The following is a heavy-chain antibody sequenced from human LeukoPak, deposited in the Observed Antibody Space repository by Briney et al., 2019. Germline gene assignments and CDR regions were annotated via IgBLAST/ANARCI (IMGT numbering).Heavy chain of an antibody. CDR3: ARAGDIQTQNWFDP. CDR1: GGSISSGDYS. J-gene: IGHJ5*02. Sequence: PSQTLSLTCAVSGGSISSGDYSWSWIRQPPGKGLEWIGYIYHSGSTYYNPSLKSRVTISVDRSKNQFSLKLSSVTAADTAVYYCARAGDIQTQNWFDPWGQGTLVTVSS. CDR2: IYHSGST. V-gene: IGHV4-30-2*01. D-gene: IGHD1-1*01.